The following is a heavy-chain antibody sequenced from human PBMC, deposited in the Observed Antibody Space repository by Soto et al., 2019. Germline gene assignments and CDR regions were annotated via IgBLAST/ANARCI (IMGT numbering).Heavy chain of an antibody. CDR1: GYTPAELS. CDR3: ATALTTVTTYWYFDL. J-gene: IGHJ2*01. D-gene: IGHD4-17*01. CDR2: FDPENGET. V-gene: IGHV1-24*01. Sequence: ASVKVSCKVSGYTPAELSIQWVREAPGKGLEWMGCFDPENGETIYAQKFQGRVTMTEDTSTDTAYMELSSLRSEDTALYYCATALTTVTTYWYFDLWGRGTLVTVSS.